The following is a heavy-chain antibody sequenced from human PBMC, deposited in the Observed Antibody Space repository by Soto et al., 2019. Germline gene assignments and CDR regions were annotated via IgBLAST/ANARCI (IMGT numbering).Heavy chain of an antibody. CDR2: IHSSGGT. Sequence: SETLSLTCTVSGASIKSRNYFWGWIRQPPGKGLEFVGSIHSSGGTYYNPSLRSRVTVSVDLSNSHFSLSLKSLTATDTAVYYCGRLAEAATGHTDFDFWGQGTLVTVSS. J-gene: IGHJ4*02. V-gene: IGHV4-39*02. CDR1: GASIKSRNYF. CDR3: GRLAEAATGHTDFDF. D-gene: IGHD2-15*01.